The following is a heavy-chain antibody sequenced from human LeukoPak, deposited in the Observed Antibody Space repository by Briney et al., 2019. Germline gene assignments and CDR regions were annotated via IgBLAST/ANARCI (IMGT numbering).Heavy chain of an antibody. CDR2: INSDGRNT. Sequence: GGSLRLSCAASGFIFSSYWMHWVRQAPGKGLVWVSHINSDGRNTGYADSVKGRFTISRDNAKNTLYLQMNRVRDEDTAVYYCARDRRYFDTGGLGGPDYWGQGTLVTVSS. CDR3: ARDRRYFDTGGLGGPDY. CDR1: GFIFSSYW. D-gene: IGHD2-8*02. V-gene: IGHV3-74*01. J-gene: IGHJ4*02.